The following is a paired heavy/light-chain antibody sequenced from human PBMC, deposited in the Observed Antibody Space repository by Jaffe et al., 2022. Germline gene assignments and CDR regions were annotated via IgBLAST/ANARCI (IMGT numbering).Light chain of an antibody. V-gene: IGKV1-6*01. CDR1: QGIRND. Sequence: AIQMTQSPSSLSASVGDRVTITCRASQGIRNDLGWYQQKPGKAPKLLIYAASSLQSGVPSRFSGSGSGTDFTLTISSLQPEDFATYYCLQDYNYPFTFGPGTKVDIK. J-gene: IGKJ3*01. CDR3: LQDYNYPFT. CDR2: AAS.
Heavy chain of an antibody. CDR1: GFTFSSYA. D-gene: IGHD3-10*01. Sequence: EVQLLESGGGLVQPGGSLRLSCAASGFTFSSYAMSWVRQAPGKGLEWVSAISGSGGSTYYADSVKGRFTISRDNSKNTLYLQMNSLRAEDTAVYYCAKGERYYGSGPRNAAVQLFDYWGQGTLVTVSS. V-gene: IGHV3-23*01. CDR3: AKGERYYGSGPRNAAVQLFDY. CDR2: ISGSGGST. J-gene: IGHJ4*02.